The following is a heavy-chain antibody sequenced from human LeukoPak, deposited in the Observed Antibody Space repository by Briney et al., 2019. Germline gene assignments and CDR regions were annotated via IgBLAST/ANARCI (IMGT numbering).Heavy chain of an antibody. Sequence: GGSLRLSCAASGFTFSSFAMSWVRQAPGKGLEWVSVISGRGDSTYYADSVKGRFTISRDNSKSTVYLQMNSLRAEDTAVYYCARETGDFDSWGQGTLVIVSS. D-gene: IGHD7-27*01. CDR2: ISGRGDST. CDR1: GFTFSSFA. CDR3: ARETGDFDS. V-gene: IGHV3-23*01. J-gene: IGHJ4*02.